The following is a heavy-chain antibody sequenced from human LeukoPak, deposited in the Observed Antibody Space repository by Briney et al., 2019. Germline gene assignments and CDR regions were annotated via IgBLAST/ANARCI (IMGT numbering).Heavy chain of an antibody. CDR1: GYSISSGYY. CDR3: ARVTGYMTEDYFDY. V-gene: IGHV4-38-2*02. J-gene: IGHJ4*02. CDR2: IYHSGST. D-gene: IGHD6-13*01. Sequence: SETLSLTCTVSGYSISSGYYWGWIRQPPGEGLEWIGSIYHSGSTYYNPSLSSRVTISVYTSRNQFSLKLSSVTAADTAVYYCARVTGYMTEDYFDYWGQGTLITVSS.